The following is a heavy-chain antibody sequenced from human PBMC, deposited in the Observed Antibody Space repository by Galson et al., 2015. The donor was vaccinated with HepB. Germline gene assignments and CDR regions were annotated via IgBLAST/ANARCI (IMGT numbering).Heavy chain of an antibody. J-gene: IGHJ6*02. D-gene: IGHD4-17*01. CDR2: ISYDGSNK. Sequence: SLRLSCAASGFTFSSYAVHWVRQAPGKGLEWVAVISYDGSNKYYADSVKGRFTISRDNSKNTLYLQMNSLRAEDTAVYYCARETTVTFSYYGMDVWGQGTTVTVS. V-gene: IGHV3-30*04. CDR3: ARETTVTFSYYGMDV. CDR1: GFTFSSYA.